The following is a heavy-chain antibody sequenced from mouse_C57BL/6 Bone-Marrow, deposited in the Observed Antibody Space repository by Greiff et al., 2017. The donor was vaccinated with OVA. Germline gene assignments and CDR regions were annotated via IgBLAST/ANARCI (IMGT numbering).Heavy chain of an antibody. J-gene: IGHJ3*01. Sequence: VQLQQPGAELVKPGASVKLSCKASGYTFTSYWIQWVKQRPGQGLEWIGEIAPSDGYTNYNQKFKGKATVTVDTSSSTANRQLSSLTSEDSAVYYCAGWEFADWGQGTLVTVSA. CDR2: IAPSDGYT. D-gene: IGHD4-1*01. V-gene: IGHV1-50*01. CDR1: GYTFTSYW. CDR3: AGWEFAD.